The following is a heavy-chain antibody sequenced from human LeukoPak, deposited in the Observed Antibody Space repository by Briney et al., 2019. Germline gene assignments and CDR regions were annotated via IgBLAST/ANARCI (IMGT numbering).Heavy chain of an antibody. J-gene: IGHJ6*02. CDR2: ISGSGGST. CDR3: AKATQSHALDV. CDR1: GFTFDSYA. Sequence: GGSLRLSCAASGFTFDSYAMSWVRQAPGKGLEWVSTISGSGGSTCYADSVKGRFTISRDNSKNTLFLQMISLRAEDTAIYYCAKATQSHALDVWGQGTTVTVSS. V-gene: IGHV3-23*01.